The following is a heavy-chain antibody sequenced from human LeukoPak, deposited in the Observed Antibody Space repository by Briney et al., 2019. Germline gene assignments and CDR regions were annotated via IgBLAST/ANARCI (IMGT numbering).Heavy chain of an antibody. J-gene: IGHJ4*02. V-gene: IGHV3-21*04. CDR1: GFTFSTYA. D-gene: IGHD5-18*01. CDR3: ARELGYTYGYPLGY. Sequence: AGSLRLSCAASGFTFSTYAMNWVRQAPGKGLEWVSSVSSTSFHIYYADSVRGRFTISRDNAKNSLYLQMNSLRDEDSAIYYCARELGYTYGYPLGYWGQGILVTVSS. CDR2: VSSTSFHI.